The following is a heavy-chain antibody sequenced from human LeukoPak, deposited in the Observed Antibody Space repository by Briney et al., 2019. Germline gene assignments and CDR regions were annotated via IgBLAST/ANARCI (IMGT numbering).Heavy chain of an antibody. J-gene: IGHJ1*01. CDR3: AKRVVVGATSPYSDFQH. D-gene: IGHD1-26*01. CDR2: ISGSGGTT. V-gene: IGHV3-23*01. Sequence: GSLRLTXAASGFIFSSYAMSWVRQAPGKGLEWVSAISGSGGTTHYADSVKGRFTISRDNSKNTLFLQMDSLRGEDTAVYYCAKRVVVGATSPYSDFQHWGQGTLVTVSS. CDR1: GFIFSSYA.